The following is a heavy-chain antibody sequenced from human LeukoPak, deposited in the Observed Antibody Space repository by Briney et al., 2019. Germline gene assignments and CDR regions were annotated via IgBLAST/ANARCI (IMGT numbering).Heavy chain of an antibody. D-gene: IGHD3-10*01. J-gene: IGHJ4*02. CDR2: IHYSEIT. CDR1: GGSISGSSHY. V-gene: IGHV4-39*01. Sequence: SETLSLTCVVSGGSISGSSHYWGWVRPPPGKGPEWIGSIHYSEITYYSPSLKSPVTISVDTSKNQFSLKLTSVTAADTAVYYCARHLDYYGSGSYLGLWGQGTQVTVSS. CDR3: ARHLDYYGSGSYLGL.